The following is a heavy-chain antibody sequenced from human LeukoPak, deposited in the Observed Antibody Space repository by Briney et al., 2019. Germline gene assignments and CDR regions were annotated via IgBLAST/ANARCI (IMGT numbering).Heavy chain of an antibody. CDR2: ISSSRTI. D-gene: IGHD1/OR15-1a*01. CDR3: ARGTRTLTGTGEDY. V-gene: IGHV3-48*01. CDR1: GFTFSSYS. Sequence: PGGSLRLSCGASGFTFSSYSMNWVRQAPGKGLEWVSYISSSRTIYYADSVKGRFTISRDNAKNSLYLQMNSLRAEDTAVYYCARGTRTLTGTGEDYWGQGTLVTVSS. J-gene: IGHJ4*02.